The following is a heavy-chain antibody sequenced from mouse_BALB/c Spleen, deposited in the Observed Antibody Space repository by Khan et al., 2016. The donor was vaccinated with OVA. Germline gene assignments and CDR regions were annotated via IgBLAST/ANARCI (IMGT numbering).Heavy chain of an antibody. CDR1: GYTFSSYW. J-gene: IGHJ2*01. V-gene: IGHV1-9*01. CDR2: TLPGSGST. CDR3: AREVYGNYSFDY. D-gene: IGHD2-1*01. Sequence: VQLQESGAELMKPGASVKISCKATGYTFSSYWIEWIKQRPGHGLEWIGETLPGSGSTNYNEKFKGKATFTADASSNTAYMQLSSLTSEDSAVXYCAREVYGNYSFDYWGQGTTLTVSS.